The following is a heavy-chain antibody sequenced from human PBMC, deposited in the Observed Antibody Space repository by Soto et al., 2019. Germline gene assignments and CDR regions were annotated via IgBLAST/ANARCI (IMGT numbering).Heavy chain of an antibody. Sequence: EVQLVESGGGLVQPGGSLRLSCAASGFIFSSYPMNWVRQAPGKGLEWISYTSSDRGSIYYADSVKGRFSISRDNAKNSLYLQMNSLRVEDTAVYYCASDWFYMDVWGKGTSVTVSS. CDR3: ASDWFYMDV. J-gene: IGHJ6*03. V-gene: IGHV3-48*01. CDR2: TSSDRGSI. CDR1: GFIFSSYP. D-gene: IGHD3-9*01.